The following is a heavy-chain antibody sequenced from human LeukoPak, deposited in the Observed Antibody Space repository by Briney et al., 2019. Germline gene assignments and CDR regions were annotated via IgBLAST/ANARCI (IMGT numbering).Heavy chain of an antibody. V-gene: IGHV3-30*02. CDR1: GFTFSSYG. CDR2: IQFDGSNK. CDR3: AKENDFWSGPEG. J-gene: IGHJ4*02. D-gene: IGHD3-3*01. Sequence: GGSLRLSCAASGFTFSSYGMHWVRQAPGKGLEWLTFIQFDGSNKLYADSVEGRFTVSRDTSKNTVYLQMTSLRVEDTAVYYCAKENDFWSGPEGWGQGTLVTVSS.